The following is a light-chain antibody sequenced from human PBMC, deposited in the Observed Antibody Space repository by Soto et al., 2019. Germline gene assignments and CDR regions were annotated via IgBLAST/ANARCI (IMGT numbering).Light chain of an antibody. J-gene: IGLJ2*01. V-gene: IGLV2-14*01. Sequence: SVLTQPASVSGSPGQSITISCTGTSSDVGGYNYVSWYQHHPGKAPKLMIYEVSHRPSGVSNRFSGSKSANTASLTISGLLAEDEADYYCTSYTSATTLVFGGGTKLTVL. CDR1: SSDVGGYNY. CDR3: TSYTSATTLV. CDR2: EVS.